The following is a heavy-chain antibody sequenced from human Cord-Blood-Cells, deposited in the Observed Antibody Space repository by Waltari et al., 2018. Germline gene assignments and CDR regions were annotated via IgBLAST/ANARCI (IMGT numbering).Heavy chain of an antibody. CDR1: GFTFSSYS. CDR3: ARDSGDYVWGSYRYFDY. V-gene: IGHV3-21*01. J-gene: IGHJ4*02. Sequence: EVQLVESGGGLVKPEGSLRLSCAASGFTFSSYSMNWVRQAPGKGRGWVSSISSSSSYIDYADSVKGRFTISRDNAKNSLYLQMNSLRAEDTAVYYCARDSGDYVWGSYRYFDYWGQGTLVTVSS. D-gene: IGHD3-16*02. CDR2: ISSSSSYI.